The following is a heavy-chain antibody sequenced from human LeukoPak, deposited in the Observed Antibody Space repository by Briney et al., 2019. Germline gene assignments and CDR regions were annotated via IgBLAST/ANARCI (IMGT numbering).Heavy chain of an antibody. J-gene: IGHJ4*02. V-gene: IGHV1-69*04. CDR3: VRATVVLHNSLDY. CDR1: GGTFSSYA. Sequence: SVKVSCKASGGTFSSYAISWVRQAPGQGLEWMGRIIPILGIANYAQKFQGRVTITADKSTSTAYMELSSLRSEDTAVYYCVRATVVLHNSLDYWGQGTLVTVSS. D-gene: IGHD4-23*01. CDR2: IIPILGIA.